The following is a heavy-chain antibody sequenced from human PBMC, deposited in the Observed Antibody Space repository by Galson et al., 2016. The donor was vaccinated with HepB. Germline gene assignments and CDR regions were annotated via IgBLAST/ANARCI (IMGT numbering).Heavy chain of an antibody. CDR3: VRGASCSGGSCYYRKVYFDY. CDR2: ISHSGIT. D-gene: IGHD2-15*01. Sequence: LSLTCDVSGVSLKTDTNYWGWVRQPPGRGLEWIATISHSGITYYPPSLESRVTIADDTSKNVLSLTMASMTAADTALYFCVRGASCSGGSCYYRKVYFDYWGQGTLVSVSS. J-gene: IGHJ4*02. V-gene: IGHV4-39*02. CDR1: GVSLKTDTNY.